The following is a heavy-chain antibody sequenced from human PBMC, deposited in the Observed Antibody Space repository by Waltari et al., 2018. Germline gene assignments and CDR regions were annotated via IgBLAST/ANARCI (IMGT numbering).Heavy chain of an antibody. V-gene: IGHV5-51*03. J-gene: IGHJ4*02. D-gene: IGHD3-10*01. Sequence: EVQLVQSGAEVKKPGESLKISCKGSGYSFTSYWIGWVRQMPGKGLEWMGICYPGDSDTRYSPSCQGQVTISADKSISTAYLQWSSLKASDTAMYYCARPRGPYGSGSYFYYWGQGTLVTVSS. CDR1: GYSFTSYW. CDR2: CYPGDSDT. CDR3: ARPRGPYGSGSYFYY.